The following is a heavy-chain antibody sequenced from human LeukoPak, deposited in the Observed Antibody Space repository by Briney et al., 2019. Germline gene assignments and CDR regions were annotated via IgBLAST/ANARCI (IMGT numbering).Heavy chain of an antibody. D-gene: IGHD6-13*01. CDR3: ARLFRIRHSSSWFTQYFDY. Sequence: PSETLSLTCTVTGGSISSSSYYWGWIRQPPGKGLEWIGSIYYSGSTYYNPSLKSRVTISVDTSKNQFSLKLSSVTAADTAVYYCARLFRIRHSSSWFTQYFDYWGQGTLVTVSS. J-gene: IGHJ4*02. CDR2: IYYSGST. CDR1: GGSISSSSYY. V-gene: IGHV4-39*01.